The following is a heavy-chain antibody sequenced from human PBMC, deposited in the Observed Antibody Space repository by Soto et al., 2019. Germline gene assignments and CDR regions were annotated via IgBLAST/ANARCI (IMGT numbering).Heavy chain of an antibody. V-gene: IGHV4-31*03. D-gene: IGHD6-6*01. J-gene: IGHJ5*02. CDR1: GGSISSGGYY. CDR3: ASSPPTSIAAPVPALFDP. Sequence: KPSETLSLTCTVSGGSISSGGYYWSWIRQHPGKGLEWIGYIYYSGSTYYNPSLKSRVTISVDTSKNQFSLKLSSVTAADTAVYYCASSPPTSIAAPVPALFDPWGQGTLVTVSS. CDR2: IYYSGST.